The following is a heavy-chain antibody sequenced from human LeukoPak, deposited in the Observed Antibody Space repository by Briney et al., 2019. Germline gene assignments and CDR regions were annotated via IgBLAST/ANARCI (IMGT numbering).Heavy chain of an antibody. CDR3: ARDLGSGSYYVDY. CDR1: GYVFASYG. D-gene: IGHD3-10*01. V-gene: IGHV1-18*01. J-gene: IGHJ4*02. Sequence: ASVKVSCKASGYVFASYGISWVRQAPGQGLEWMGWITAYNGKTNYAQKFQGRLIMTTDTSTSTAYMELRSLRSDDTALYYCARDLGSGSYYVDYWGQGTPATVSS. CDR2: ITAYNGKT.